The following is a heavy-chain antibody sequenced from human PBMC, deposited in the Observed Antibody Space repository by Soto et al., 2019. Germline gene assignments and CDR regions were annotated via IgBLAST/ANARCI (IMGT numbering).Heavy chain of an antibody. CDR3: ARDYARGWCQF. CDR1: GFSFSNSG. CDR2: ISFDGDK. J-gene: IGHJ4*02. D-gene: IGHD2-8*02. Sequence: QVKLVESGGGVVQPGTSLRLSCTASGFSFSNSGIQWGRQTPGKGLEWVALISFDGDKYYVDSVKGRFTISRDNPTNTVYLQMNRLRPEDTGVYYCARDYARGWCQFWGQGTLVTVSS. V-gene: IGHV3-30*03.